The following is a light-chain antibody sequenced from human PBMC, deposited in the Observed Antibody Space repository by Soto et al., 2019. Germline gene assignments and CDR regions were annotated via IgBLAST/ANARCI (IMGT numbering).Light chain of an antibody. CDR1: QSLPHVSGRTF. CDR3: MQTVQLPIT. Sequence: DIVMTQTPISLSVTPGQPASISCKSSQSLPHVSGRTFLYWYLQKPDQPPQLLMFEVSNRFSGVPDRFSGSGSGTDFTLQISRVEAEDVGVYYCMQTVQLPITFGQGTRLEIK. CDR2: EVS. V-gene: IGKV2D-29*01. J-gene: IGKJ5*01.